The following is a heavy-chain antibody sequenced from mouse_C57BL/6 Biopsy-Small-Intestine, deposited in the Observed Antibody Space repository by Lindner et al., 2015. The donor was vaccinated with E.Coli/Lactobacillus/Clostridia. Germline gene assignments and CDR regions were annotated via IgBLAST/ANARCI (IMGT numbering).Heavy chain of an antibody. CDR2: IIPIVGTS. J-gene: IGHJ1*03. CDR1: GATFSSYG. CDR3: ARTHDRRIAAADQYYYYMDV. V-gene: IGHV1-81*01. D-gene: IGHD2-12*01. Sequence: SVKVSCKASGATFSSYGITWVRQAPGQGLEWMGWIIPIVGTSNYAEKFQGRVTIIADKSTSTAYMELSSLRSEDTAVYYCARTHDRRIAAADQYYYYMDVWGKGTTVTVSS.